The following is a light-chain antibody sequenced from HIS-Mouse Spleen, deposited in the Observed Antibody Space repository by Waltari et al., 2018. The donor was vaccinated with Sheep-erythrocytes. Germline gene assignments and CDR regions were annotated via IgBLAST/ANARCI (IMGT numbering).Light chain of an antibody. Sequence: QSALTQPPSASGSPGQSVTIPCTGTSSDVGGYNYVPWYQQHPGKAPKLMIYEVSKRPSGVPDRFSGSKSGNTASLTVSGLQAEDEADYYRSSYAGSNNWVFGGGTKLTVL. CDR2: EVS. CDR1: SSDVGGYNY. J-gene: IGLJ3*02. CDR3: SSYAGSNNWV. V-gene: IGLV2-8*01.